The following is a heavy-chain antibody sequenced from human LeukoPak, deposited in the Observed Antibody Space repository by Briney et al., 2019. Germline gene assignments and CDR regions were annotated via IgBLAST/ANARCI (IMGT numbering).Heavy chain of an antibody. Sequence: GGSLRLSCAASGFTFSDYYMSWVRQAPGKGLEWVANIKSDGREKYYVDSVRGRFTISRDNAKNSLYLQMNSLRAEDTAVYSCARFSNYYVSGSNGWAFDMWGQGTMVTVSS. V-gene: IGHV3-7*04. D-gene: IGHD3-10*01. J-gene: IGHJ3*02. CDR3: ARFSNYYVSGSNGWAFDM. CDR2: IKSDGREK. CDR1: GFTFSDYY.